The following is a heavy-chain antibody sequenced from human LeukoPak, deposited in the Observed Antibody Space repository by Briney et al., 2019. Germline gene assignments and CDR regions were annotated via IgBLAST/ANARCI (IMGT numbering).Heavy chain of an antibody. V-gene: IGHV1-69*13. D-gene: IGHD6-19*01. CDR1: GGTFSSYA. CDR3: ARLDPVLVVGTGNPHSNWFDP. Sequence: SVKVSCKASGGTFSSYAISWVRQAPGQGLEWMGGIIPIFGTANYAQKFQGRVTITADESTSTAYMELSSLRSEDTAVYYCARLDPVLVVGTGNPHSNWFDPWGQGTLVTVSS. J-gene: IGHJ5*02. CDR2: IIPIFGTA.